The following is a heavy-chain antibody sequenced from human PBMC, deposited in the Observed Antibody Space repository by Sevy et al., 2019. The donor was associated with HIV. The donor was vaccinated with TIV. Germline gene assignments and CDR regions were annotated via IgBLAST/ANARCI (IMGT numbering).Heavy chain of an antibody. D-gene: IGHD6-19*01. CDR2: IKQDGSEK. Sequence: GGSLRLSCAASGFTFSSYWMSWVRQAPGKGLEWVANIKQDGSEKYYGDSVKGRFTISRDNAKNSLYLQMNSLRAEDTAVYYCARSSGIAVAGTIFIPYDYYYMDVRGKGTTVTVSS. CDR1: GFTFSSYW. CDR3: ARSSGIAVAGTIFIPYDYYYMDV. V-gene: IGHV3-7*03. J-gene: IGHJ6*03.